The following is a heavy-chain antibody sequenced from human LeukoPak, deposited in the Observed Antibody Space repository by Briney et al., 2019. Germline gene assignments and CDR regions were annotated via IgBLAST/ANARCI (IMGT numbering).Heavy chain of an antibody. CDR3: ARDHTAYDY. V-gene: IGHV3-21*01. Sequence: PGGSLRLSCAASGFTFSSYSMNWVRQAPGKVLEWVSSISSSSSYIYYADSVQGRFTISRDNAKNSLYLQMNSLRAEDTAVYYCARDHTAYDYWGQGTLVTVSS. CDR2: ISSSSSYI. J-gene: IGHJ4*02. D-gene: IGHD5-18*01. CDR1: GFTFSSYS.